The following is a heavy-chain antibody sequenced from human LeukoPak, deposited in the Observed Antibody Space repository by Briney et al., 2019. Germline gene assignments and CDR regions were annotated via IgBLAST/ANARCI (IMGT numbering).Heavy chain of an antibody. D-gene: IGHD3-10*01. CDR3: AKHPRSLRWFGELLCMDV. V-gene: IGHV3-23*01. CDR1: GFTFSSYA. CDR2: ISGSGGST. J-gene: IGHJ6*02. Sequence: GGSLRLSCAASGFTFSSYAMSWVRQAPGKGLVWVSAISGSGGSTYYADSVKGRFTISRDNSKNTLYLQMNSLRAEDTAVYYCAKHPRSLRWFGELLCMDVWGQGTTVTVSS.